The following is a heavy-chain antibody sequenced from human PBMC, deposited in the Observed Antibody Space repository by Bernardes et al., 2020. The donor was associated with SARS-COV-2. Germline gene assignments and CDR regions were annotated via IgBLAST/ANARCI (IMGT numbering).Heavy chain of an antibody. CDR3: ARGHYNYYGMDV. CDR1: GGSIRSTY. J-gene: IGHJ6*02. V-gene: IGHV4-59*01. CDR2: IYSSGST. Sequence: PETLSLTCSVSGGSIRSTYWSWVRQVPGQGLEWIGYIYSSGSTTYNPSLESRVTISVDTSKNQFSLKVRSVTAADTAVYYCARGHYNYYGMDVWGQGTTVTVAS.